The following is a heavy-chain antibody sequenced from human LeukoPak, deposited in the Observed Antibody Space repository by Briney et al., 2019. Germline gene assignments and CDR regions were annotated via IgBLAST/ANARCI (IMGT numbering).Heavy chain of an antibody. CDR2: INHSGST. J-gene: IGHJ4*02. D-gene: IGHD3-3*01. CDR1: GGSFSGYY. V-gene: IGHV4-34*01. CDR3: ARVLWSGYPDY. Sequence: SETLSLTCVVYGGSFSGYYWSWIRQPPGKGLEWIGEINHSGSTNYNPSLKSRVTISVDTSKNQFSLKLSSVTAADTAVYYCARVLWSGYPDYWGQGTLVTVSS.